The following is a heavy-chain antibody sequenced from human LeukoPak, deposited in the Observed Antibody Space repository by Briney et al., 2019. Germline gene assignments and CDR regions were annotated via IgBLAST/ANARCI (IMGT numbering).Heavy chain of an antibody. V-gene: IGHV4-39*01. D-gene: IGHD4-17*01. CDR2: IYYSGST. CDR3: ARRDYGDYETLIDY. J-gene: IGHJ4*02. Sequence: SETLSLTCTVSGGSISSSSYYWGWIRQPPGKGLEWIGSIYYSGSTYYNPSLKSRVTISVDTSKNQFSLKLSSVTAADTAVYYCARRDYGDYETLIDYWGQGTLVTVSS. CDR1: GGSISSSSYY.